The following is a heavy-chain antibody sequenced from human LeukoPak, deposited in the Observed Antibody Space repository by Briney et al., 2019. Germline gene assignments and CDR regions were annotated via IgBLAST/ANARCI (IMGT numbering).Heavy chain of an antibody. V-gene: IGHV1-46*03. Sequence: ASVKVSCKASGYTFTSYYMHWVRQAPGQGREWMGIINPSGNSTNYAQNFQGRVTMTRDTSTSTVYMDLSSLRSEDTAVYYCARDSSKGRVVTPWGQGTLVTVSS. CDR3: ARDSSKGRVVTP. D-gene: IGHD4-23*01. CDR1: GYTFTSYY. CDR2: INPSGNST. J-gene: IGHJ5*02.